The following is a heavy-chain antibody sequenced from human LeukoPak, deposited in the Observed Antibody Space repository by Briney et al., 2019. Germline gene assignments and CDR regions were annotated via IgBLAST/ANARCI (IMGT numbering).Heavy chain of an antibody. CDR2: IYYSGST. J-gene: IGHJ5*02. Sequence: SETLSLTCTVSGGSISSYYWSWIRQPPGKGLEWIGYIYYSGSTNYNPSLKSRVTISVDTSKNQFSLKLSSVTAADTAVYYCARVLMVRGWGVPNWFDPWGQGTLVTVSS. CDR1: GGSISSYY. CDR3: ARVLMVRGWGVPNWFDP. V-gene: IGHV4-59*01. D-gene: IGHD3-10*01.